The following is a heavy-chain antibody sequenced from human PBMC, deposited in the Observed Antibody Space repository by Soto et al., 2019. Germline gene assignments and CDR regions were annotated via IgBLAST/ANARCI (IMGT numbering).Heavy chain of an antibody. D-gene: IGHD3-10*01. CDR3: ASGTSNYFGSPWFES. J-gene: IGHJ5*01. CDR2: IHHAGCT. Sequence: QLLLQEAGSGLVKPSQTLSLSCGVSGDSISSSGSSWNWIRQPPGKDLEWSGYIHHAGCTLSRPSLDSRVTISRDRSKNQFSLRLTAVTAADTAVYYGASGTSNYFGSPWFESWGPGILVTVSA. CDR1: GDSISSSGSS. V-gene: IGHV4-30-2*01.